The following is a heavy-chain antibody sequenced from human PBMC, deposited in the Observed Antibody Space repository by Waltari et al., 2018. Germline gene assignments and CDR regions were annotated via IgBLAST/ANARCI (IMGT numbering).Heavy chain of an antibody. V-gene: IGHV1-2*02. D-gene: IGHD6-13*01. CDR3: ARVRGIAAAGTSRNWFDP. Sequence: QVQLVQSGAEVKKPGASVKVSCKASGYTFTGYYMPWVRQAPGQGLEWMGWINPNSGGTNYAQKFQGRVTMTRDTSISTAYMELSRLRSDDTAVYYCARVRGIAAAGTSRNWFDPWGQGTLVTVSS. J-gene: IGHJ5*02. CDR2: INPNSGGT. CDR1: GYTFTGYY.